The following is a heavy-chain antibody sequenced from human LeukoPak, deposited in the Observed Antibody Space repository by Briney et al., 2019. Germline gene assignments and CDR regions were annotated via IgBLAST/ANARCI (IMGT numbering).Heavy chain of an antibody. V-gene: IGHV4-39*07. J-gene: IGHJ5*02. Sequence: PSETLSLTRTVSGGSISSSSYYWGWIRQPPGKGLEWIGSIYYSGSTYYNPSLKSRVTISIDTSKNQFSLKLSSVTAADTAVYYCARPYYGSGSYYKGWFDPWGQGTLVTVSS. CDR3: ARPYYGSGSYYKGWFDP. CDR1: GGSISSSSYY. D-gene: IGHD3-10*01. CDR2: IYYSGST.